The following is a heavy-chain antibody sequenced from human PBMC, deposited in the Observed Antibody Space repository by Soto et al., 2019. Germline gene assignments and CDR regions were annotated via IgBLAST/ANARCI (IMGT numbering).Heavy chain of an antibody. Sequence: EVQLVESGGDLVQPGGSLRLSCAASGFTFNRHWMTWVRQAPGKGLEWVANIKEDGIDKYYVDSVRGRFTISRDNGKNSMEPQMDRLGAGDHAVYYLAGRLGNCPRRFLRSLYYWGQGTLVTVSS. CDR1: GFTFNRHW. CDR3: AGRLGNCPRRFLRSLYY. V-gene: IGHV3-7*05. D-gene: IGHD2-15*01. CDR2: IKEDGIDK. J-gene: IGHJ4*01.